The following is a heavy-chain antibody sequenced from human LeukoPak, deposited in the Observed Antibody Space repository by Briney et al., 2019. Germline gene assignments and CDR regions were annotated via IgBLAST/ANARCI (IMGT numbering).Heavy chain of an antibody. CDR2: IRQDGSEG. J-gene: IGHJ6*03. D-gene: IGHD2-2*01. Sequence: GGSLRLSCAASGFIFKKYWMNWVRQVPGKGLEWVANIRQDGSEGYYVDSVRGRFAVTRDNAKSSLYLQLNSLRAEDTAVYYCATRRCSIAACRASSHHCMDFWGKGTTVTVSS. CDR3: ATRRCSIAACRASSHHCMDF. V-gene: IGHV3-7*01. CDR1: GFIFKKYW.